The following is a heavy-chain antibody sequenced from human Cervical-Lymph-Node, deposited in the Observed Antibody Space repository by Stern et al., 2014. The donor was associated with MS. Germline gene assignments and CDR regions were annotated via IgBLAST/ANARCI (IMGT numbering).Heavy chain of an antibody. CDR2: IKSKTDGGTT. Sequence: EVQLVESGGGLVKPGGSLRLSCAASGFSFTNVSMNWVRQGPGKGLEWLARIKSKTDGGTTDYAAPVKGRFTISRDDSKNKVYLQMSSLKTEDTGVYYCPTGGQGGAFPFDHWGQGTLLTVSS. J-gene: IGHJ4*02. CDR1: GFSFTNVS. D-gene: IGHD1-26*01. CDR3: PTGGQGGAFPFDH. V-gene: IGHV3-15*01.